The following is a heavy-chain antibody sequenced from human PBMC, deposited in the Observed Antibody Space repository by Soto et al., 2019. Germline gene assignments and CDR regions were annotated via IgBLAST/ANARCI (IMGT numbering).Heavy chain of an antibody. V-gene: IGHV4-31*03. CDR3: ARHNYDSSGTAVDV. J-gene: IGHJ6*02. CDR2: IYYSGST. D-gene: IGHD3-22*01. Sequence: QVQLQESGPGLVKPSQTLSLTCTVSGGSISSGNYYWSWIRQHPGKGLEWIGYIYYSGSTYYNPSLKGRVTMSGDTSKNQFSLKLSSVTAADTAVYYCARHNYDSSGTAVDVWGQGTTVTVSS. CDR1: GGSISSGNYY.